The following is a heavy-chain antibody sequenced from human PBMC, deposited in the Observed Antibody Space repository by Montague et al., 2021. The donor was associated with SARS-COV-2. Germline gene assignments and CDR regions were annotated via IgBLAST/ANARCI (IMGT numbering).Heavy chain of an antibody. J-gene: IGHJ6*02. Sequence: SETLSLTCSVSGASISTSTDHWAWIRQSPGKGLEWVGSFSYSDSTHYNPSLRSRVTISVDSSKNQFSLKLNSVTAADTAIYYCAAQTDYYYNSLDVWGQGTTATVS. V-gene: IGHV4-39*01. CDR3: AAQTDYYYNSLDV. CDR1: GASISTSTDH. CDR2: FSYSDST.